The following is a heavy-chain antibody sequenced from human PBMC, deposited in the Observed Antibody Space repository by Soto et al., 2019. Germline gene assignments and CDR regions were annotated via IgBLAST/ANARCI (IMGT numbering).Heavy chain of an antibody. CDR1: GFTFSSYG. V-gene: IGHV3-30*18. CDR3: AKDGGSRGALDV. D-gene: IGHD3-16*01. CDR2: ISYDGSNK. Sequence: GGSLRLSCAACGFTFSSYGMHWVRQAPGKGLEWVAVISYDGSNKYYADSVKGRFTISRDNSKNTLYLQMNSLRAEDTAVYYCAKDGGSRGALDVWGQGTTVTVSS. J-gene: IGHJ6*02.